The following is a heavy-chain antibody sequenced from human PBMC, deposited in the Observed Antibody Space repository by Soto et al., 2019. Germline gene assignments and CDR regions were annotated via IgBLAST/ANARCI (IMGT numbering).Heavy chain of an antibody. CDR2: INAGNGNT. J-gene: IGHJ4*02. V-gene: IGHV1-3*01. CDR1: GYTFTSYA. D-gene: IGHD3-10*01. CDR3: ARNLLLWFGELLPLAY. Sequence: ASVKVSCKASGYTFTSYAMHWVRQAPGQRLEWMGWINAGNGNTKYSQKFQGRVTITRDTSASTAYMELSSLRSEDTAVYYCARNLLLWFGELLPLAYWGQGTLVTVSS.